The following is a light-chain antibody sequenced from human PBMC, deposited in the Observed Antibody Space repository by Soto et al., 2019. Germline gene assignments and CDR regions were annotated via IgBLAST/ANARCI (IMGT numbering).Light chain of an antibody. CDR2: EVS. Sequence: QSVLTQPASVSGSPGQSITISCTGTSSDVGGYNYVSWYQQHPGKAPKLMIYEVSNRPSGVSNRFSGSKSGNTASLTISGHQAEDEADYYCSSYTSSSIYVFGTGTKVTV. J-gene: IGLJ1*01. V-gene: IGLV2-14*01. CDR1: SSDVGGYNY. CDR3: SSYTSSSIYV.